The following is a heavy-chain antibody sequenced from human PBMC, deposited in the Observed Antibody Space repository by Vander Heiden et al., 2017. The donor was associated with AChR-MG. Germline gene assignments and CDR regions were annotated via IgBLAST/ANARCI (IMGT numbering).Heavy chain of an antibody. J-gene: IGHJ6*02. CDR1: GGTFSSYA. V-gene: IGHV1-69*01. CDR2: IIPIFGTA. CDR3: AGDTVPAAAGEYYGMDV. Sequence: QVQLVQSGAEVRKPWSSVKVSCKASGGTFSSYAISWVRQAPGQGLEWMGGIIPIFGTANYGKKFQGRVTITADESTSTAYMELSSLRSEETAVYYCAGDTVPAAAGEYYGMDVWGQGPTVTVSS. D-gene: IGHD2-2*01.